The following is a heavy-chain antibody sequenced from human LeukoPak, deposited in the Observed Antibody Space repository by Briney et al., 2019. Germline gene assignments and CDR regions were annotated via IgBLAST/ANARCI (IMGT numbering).Heavy chain of an antibody. D-gene: IGHD3-10*01. CDR3: ARHLNYYLDY. Sequence: GGSLRLSCAASGFTFSTYWMHWVRQAPGKGLVWVSRISSDGSITSYADSVKGRFTTSRDNAKNTLYLQMNSLRAEDTAVYYCARHLNYYLDYWGQGTLVTVSS. J-gene: IGHJ4*02. CDR1: GFTFSTYW. CDR2: ISSDGSIT. V-gene: IGHV3-74*01.